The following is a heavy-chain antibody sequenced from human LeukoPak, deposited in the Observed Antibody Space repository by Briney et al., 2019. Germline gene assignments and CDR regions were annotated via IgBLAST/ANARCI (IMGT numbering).Heavy chain of an antibody. CDR2: ISSSDGNT. J-gene: IGHJ5*02. CDR3: AKGGYLISFDP. V-gene: IGHV3-23*01. Sequence: QPGGSLRLSCAASGFTFSNYAMSWVRQAPGKGLEWVSTISSSDGNTYYADSVKGRFTISRDNSKNTLYLQMNSLRAEDTAVYYCAKGGYLISFDPWGQGTLVTVSS. D-gene: IGHD6-13*01. CDR1: GFTFSNYA.